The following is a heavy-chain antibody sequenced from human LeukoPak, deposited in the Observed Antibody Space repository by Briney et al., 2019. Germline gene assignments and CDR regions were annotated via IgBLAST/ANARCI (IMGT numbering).Heavy chain of an antibody. CDR3: ARGGYGDYVGYYYYMDV. V-gene: IGHV1-2*06. CDR1: GYTFTGYY. Sequence: ASVKVSCKASGYTFTGYYMHWVRQAPGQGLEWMGRINPNSGGTNYSQKFQGRGTMTRDTSISTAYMELSRLRSDDTAVYYCARGGYGDYVGYYYYMDVWGKGTTVTVSS. J-gene: IGHJ6*03. CDR2: INPNSGGT. D-gene: IGHD4-17*01.